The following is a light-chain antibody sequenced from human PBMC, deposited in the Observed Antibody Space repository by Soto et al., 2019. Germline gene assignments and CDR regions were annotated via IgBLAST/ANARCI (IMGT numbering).Light chain of an antibody. CDR1: QSISDW. CDR3: QQYNSDSTT. CDR2: KAS. Sequence: DIQLTQSPSFLSASVGDRVTITCRASQSISDWLAWYQQKPGKAPKLLIYKASNLQSGVPSRFSGSGSGTEFTLTISSLQPDDFATYYCQQYNSDSTTFGQGTKVDI. J-gene: IGKJ1*01. V-gene: IGKV1-5*03.